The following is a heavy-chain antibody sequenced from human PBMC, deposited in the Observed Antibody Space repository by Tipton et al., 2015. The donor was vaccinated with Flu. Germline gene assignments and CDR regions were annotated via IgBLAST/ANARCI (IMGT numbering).Heavy chain of an antibody. V-gene: IGHV3-11*01. CDR1: GFTFSDYY. Sequence: LSLTCAASGFTFSDYYMSWIRQAPGKGLEWVSYISSSGSTIYYADSVKGRFTISRDNAKNSLYLQMNSLTAEDTAVYYCVRSPDCSAITRYSGRYYYGMDVWGQGTTVTVSS. CDR2: ISSSGSTI. D-gene: IGHD2-15*01. CDR3: VRSPDCSAITRYSGRYYYGMDV. J-gene: IGHJ6*02.